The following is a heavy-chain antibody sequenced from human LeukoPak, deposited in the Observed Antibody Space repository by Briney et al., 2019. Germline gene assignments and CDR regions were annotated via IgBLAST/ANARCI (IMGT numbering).Heavy chain of an antibody. D-gene: IGHD6-13*01. Sequence: GGSLRLSCAASGFTFSSFGMNWVRQAPGKGLEWVSYISSSSSTIYYADSVKGRFTISRDNAKNSLYLQMNSLRAEDTAIYYCARVAEYSSSWDLDYWGQGTLVTVSS. CDR1: GFTFSSFG. CDR2: ISSSSSTI. CDR3: ARVAEYSSSWDLDY. J-gene: IGHJ4*02. V-gene: IGHV3-48*01.